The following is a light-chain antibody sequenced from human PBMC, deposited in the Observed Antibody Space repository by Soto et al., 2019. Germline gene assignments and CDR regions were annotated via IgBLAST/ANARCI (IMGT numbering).Light chain of an antibody. CDR1: QSINNW. CDR2: KAS. Sequence: DIQMTQSPSTLSASVGERVTITCRASQSINNWLAWYQQKPGKAPKLLIYKASSLERGVPSRFSGSGSGTEFTLTISSLQPDDFATYYCQQYNSYWTFGQGTKVEIK. V-gene: IGKV1-5*03. J-gene: IGKJ1*01. CDR3: QQYNSYWT.